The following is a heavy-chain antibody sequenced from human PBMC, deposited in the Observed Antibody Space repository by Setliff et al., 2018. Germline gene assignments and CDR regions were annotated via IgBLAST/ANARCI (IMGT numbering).Heavy chain of an antibody. CDR2: ISPYNGRT. J-gene: IGHJ6*02. D-gene: IGHD3-9*01. CDR3: AKEPAVSLTEAVRRTYYDYAMDA. CDR1: GYTFTYFG. Sequence: ASVKVSCKASGYTFTYFGLSWVRQAPGQGLEWMGWISPYNGRTTYAQRFQGRTTMTTDTSTDTAYMELRNLRSDDTAIYFCAKEPAVSLTEAVRRTYYDYAMDAWGQGTTVTVSS. V-gene: IGHV1-18*01.